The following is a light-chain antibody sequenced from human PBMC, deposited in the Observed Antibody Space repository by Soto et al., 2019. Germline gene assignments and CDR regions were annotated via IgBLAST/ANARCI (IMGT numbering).Light chain of an antibody. Sequence: EIVLTQSPATLSLSPGERATLSCRASQSVSSYLAWYQQKPGQALRLLIYDASNRATGIPARFSGSGSGTDFTLTISSLEPEDFAVYYCQQRSNLWTFGQGTKVEIK. CDR3: QQRSNLWT. J-gene: IGKJ1*01. CDR1: QSVSSY. CDR2: DAS. V-gene: IGKV3-11*01.